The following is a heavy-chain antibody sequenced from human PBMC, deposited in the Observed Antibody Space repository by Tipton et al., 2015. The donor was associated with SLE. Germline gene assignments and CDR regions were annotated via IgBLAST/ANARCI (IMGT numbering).Heavy chain of an antibody. CDR1: GGSISSYY. Sequence: LRLSCSVSGGSISSYYWSWIRQPPGKGLEWIGYAFYSGTTDSNPSLKSRVTMSVDTSKNQLSLKLNSLTAADTAVYYCARDFGNVGRFDSWGQGTLVTVSS. CDR2: AFYSGTT. V-gene: IGHV4-59*12. D-gene: IGHD3-10*01. CDR3: ARDFGNVGRFDS. J-gene: IGHJ5*01.